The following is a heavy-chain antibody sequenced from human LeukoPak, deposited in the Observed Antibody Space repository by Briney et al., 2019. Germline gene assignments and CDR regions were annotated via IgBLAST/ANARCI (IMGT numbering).Heavy chain of an antibody. Sequence: GASVKVSCKASGYTFTSYYMHWVRQAPGQGLEWMGIINPSGGSTSYAQKFQGGVTMTRDMSTSTVSMELSSLRSEDTAVYYCARDGGDGYKANWFDTWGQGTLVTVSS. CDR3: ARDGGDGYKANWFDT. D-gene: IGHD5-24*01. J-gene: IGHJ5*02. CDR2: INPSGGST. CDR1: GYTFTSYY. V-gene: IGHV1-46*01.